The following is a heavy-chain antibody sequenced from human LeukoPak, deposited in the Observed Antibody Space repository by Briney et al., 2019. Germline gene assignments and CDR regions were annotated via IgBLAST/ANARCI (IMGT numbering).Heavy chain of an antibody. D-gene: IGHD2-21*02. CDR2: INHSGST. CDR1: GGSFSGYY. Sequence: PSETLSLTCAVYGGSFSGYYWSWIRQPPGKGLEWIGEINHSGSTNYNPSLKSRVTISVDTSKNQFSLNLSSVTAADTAVYYCARARCGGDCYSYYYGMDVWGQGTTVTVSS. CDR3: ARARCGGDCYSYYYGMDV. J-gene: IGHJ6*02. V-gene: IGHV4-34*01.